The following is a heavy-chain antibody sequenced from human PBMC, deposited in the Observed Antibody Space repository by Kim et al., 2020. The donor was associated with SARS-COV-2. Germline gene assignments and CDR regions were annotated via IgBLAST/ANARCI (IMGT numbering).Heavy chain of an antibody. D-gene: IGHD6-13*01. CDR3: ARHSSSFNY. J-gene: IGHJ4*02. Sequence: GNPTYAQGFTGRFVFFLDTSVSTTYLQINSLKAEDTAVYYCARHSSSFNYWGQGTLVTVSS. V-gene: IGHV7-4-1*02. CDR2: GNP.